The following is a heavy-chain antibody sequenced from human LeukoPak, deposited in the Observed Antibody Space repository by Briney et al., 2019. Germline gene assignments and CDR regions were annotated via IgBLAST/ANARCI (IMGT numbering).Heavy chain of an antibody. D-gene: IGHD5-18*01. CDR3: AKDYSYGYVSDY. V-gene: IGHV3-30*18. CDR2: ISYDGSNK. J-gene: IGHJ4*02. CDR1: GFTFSSYG. Sequence: GGSLRLSCAAAGFTFSSYGMHWVRQAPGKGLEWVAVISYDGSNKYYADSVKGRFTISRDNSKNTLYLQMNSPRAEDTAVYYCAKDYSYGYVSDYWGQGTLVTVSS.